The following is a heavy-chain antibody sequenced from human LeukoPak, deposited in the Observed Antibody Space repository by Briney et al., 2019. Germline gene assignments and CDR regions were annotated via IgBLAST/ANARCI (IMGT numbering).Heavy chain of an antibody. CDR3: ARDRIGGGVVPAARKNWYFDL. Sequence: GGSLRLSCAASGFTFLSYSMNWVRQAPGKGLEWVSSIGSSRSYIYYADSVKGRFTISRDNAKNSLYLQMNSLRAEDTAVYYCARDRIGGGVVPAARKNWYFDLWGRGTLVTVSS. CDR1: GFTFLSYS. V-gene: IGHV3-21*01. CDR2: IGSSRSYI. D-gene: IGHD2-2*01. J-gene: IGHJ2*01.